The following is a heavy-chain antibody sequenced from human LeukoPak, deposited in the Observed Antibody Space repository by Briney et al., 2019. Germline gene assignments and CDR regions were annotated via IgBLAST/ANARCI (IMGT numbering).Heavy chain of an antibody. CDR1: GYTFTNYY. D-gene: IGHD6-19*01. V-gene: IGHV1-46*01. J-gene: IGHJ5*02. CDR2: INPGGGGT. CDR3: ARGGSGRWNWFDP. Sequence: ASVKVSCKASGYTFTNYYMHWVRQAPGQGLEWVGIINPGGGGTKYAPQFQGRVTMTRDTSTSTVYMELSSLRSEDTAMYYCARGGSGRWNWFDPWGREPWSPSPQ.